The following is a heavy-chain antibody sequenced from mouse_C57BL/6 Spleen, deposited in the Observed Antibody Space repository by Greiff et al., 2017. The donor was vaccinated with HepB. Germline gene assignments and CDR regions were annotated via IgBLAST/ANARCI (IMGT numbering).Heavy chain of an antibody. CDR1: GFTFSDYY. V-gene: IGHV5-16*01. CDR3: AREANWGPFAY. J-gene: IGHJ3*01. D-gene: IGHD4-1*01. CDR2: INYDGSST. Sequence: EVKVVESEGGLVQPGSSMKLSCTASGFTFSDYYMAWVRQVPEKGLEWVANINYDGSSTYYLDSLKSRFIISRDNAKNILYLQMSSLKSEDTATYYCAREANWGPFAYWGQGTLVTVSA.